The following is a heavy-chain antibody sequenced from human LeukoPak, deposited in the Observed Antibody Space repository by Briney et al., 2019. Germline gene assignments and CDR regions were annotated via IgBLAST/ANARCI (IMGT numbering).Heavy chain of an antibody. CDR2: IGTSSTTI. Sequence: GGSLRLSCAASGFTFSSYGMHWVRQPPGKGLEWVTNIGTSSTTIYYADSVKGRFTISRDNAKNSLYLQMNSLRADDTAVYYCARFAAGGSYYYYMDVWGKGTTVTVSS. J-gene: IGHJ6*03. CDR3: ARFAAGGSYYYYMDV. V-gene: IGHV3-48*01. D-gene: IGHD6-25*01. CDR1: GFTFSSYG.